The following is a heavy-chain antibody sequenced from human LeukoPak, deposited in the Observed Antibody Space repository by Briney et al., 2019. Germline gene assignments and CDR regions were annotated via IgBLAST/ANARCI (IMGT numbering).Heavy chain of an antibody. CDR1: GGSISSGGYY. CDR2: IYYSGST. V-gene: IGHV4-31*03. Sequence: SETLSLTCTVSGGSISSGGYYWSWIRQHPGKGLEWIGYIYYSGSTYYNPSLKGRVTISVDTSKNQFSLKLSSVTAADTAVYYCATTVTTPEYFQHWGQGTLVTVSS. CDR3: ATTVTTPEYFQH. J-gene: IGHJ1*01. D-gene: IGHD4-17*01.